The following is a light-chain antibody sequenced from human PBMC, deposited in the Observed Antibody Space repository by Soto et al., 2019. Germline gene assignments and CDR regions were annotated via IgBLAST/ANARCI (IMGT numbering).Light chain of an antibody. J-gene: IGKJ1*01. CDR1: QSVTTQ. Sequence: IVLTQSPGTLSLSPGERATLSCRASQSVTTQLAWYQQKPGQAPRLIIHGASSRATGVLDRITGSGSGTDFTLSISRLEPEDFAVYYCQQYGGSTRTFGQGTKVDIK. CDR3: QQYGGSTRT. CDR2: GAS. V-gene: IGKV3-20*01.